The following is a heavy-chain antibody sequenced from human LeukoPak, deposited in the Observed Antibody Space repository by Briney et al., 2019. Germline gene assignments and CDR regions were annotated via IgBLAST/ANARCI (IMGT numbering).Heavy chain of an antibody. V-gene: IGHV3-30*03. Sequence: GGSLRLSCAGSGFTFSSYGMHWVRQAPGKGLEWVAVISYDGSNKYYADSVKGRFTISRDNSKNTLYLQMNSLRAEDTAVYYCAGEPTVMNIGIGVAGTDAFDIWGQGTMVTVSS. CDR3: AGEPTVMNIGIGVAGTDAFDI. CDR1: GFTFSSYG. D-gene: IGHD6-19*01. CDR2: ISYDGSNK. J-gene: IGHJ3*02.